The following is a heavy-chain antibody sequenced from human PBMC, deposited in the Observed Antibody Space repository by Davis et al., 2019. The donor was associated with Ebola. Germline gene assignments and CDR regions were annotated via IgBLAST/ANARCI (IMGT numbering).Heavy chain of an antibody. CDR2: VYYSGST. Sequence: SETLSLTCTVSGGSVSSSTYYWSWIRQPPGKGLEWIGYVYYSGSTNYNPSFKSRVTISLDTSKNRFSLKLSSVTAADTAVYYCARDFVHWGQGTLVTVSS. D-gene: IGHD3-16*02. CDR3: ARDFVH. J-gene: IGHJ4*02. V-gene: IGHV4-61*01. CDR1: GGSVSSSTYY.